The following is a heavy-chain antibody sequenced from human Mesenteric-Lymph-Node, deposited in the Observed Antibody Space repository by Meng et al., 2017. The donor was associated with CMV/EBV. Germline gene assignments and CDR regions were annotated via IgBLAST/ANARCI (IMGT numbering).Heavy chain of an antibody. V-gene: IGHV4-61*08. CDR1: GGSVSGGGDY. D-gene: IGHD2-21*02. J-gene: IGHJ4*02. CDR2: IYHSGTT. Sequence: SETLSLTCTVSGGSVSGGGDYWSWIRQPPGRSLEWLGYIYHSGTTNYNPSLKSRVTISIDTSKNQFSLKLDSVTAADTAVYYCARGLLLLFDYWGQGTLVTVSS. CDR3: ARGLLLLFDY.